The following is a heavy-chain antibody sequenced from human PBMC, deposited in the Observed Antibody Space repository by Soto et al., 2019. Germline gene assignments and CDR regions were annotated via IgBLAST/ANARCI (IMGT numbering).Heavy chain of an antibody. J-gene: IGHJ6*01. V-gene: IGHV3-33*01. D-gene: IGHD6-13*01. CDR2: IWYDGSNK. CDR1: GFTFSSYG. Sequence: QVQLVESGGGVVQPGRSLRLSCAASGFTFSSYGMHWVRQAPGKGLEWVAVIWYDGSNKYYADSVKGRFTISRDISRNTLDLQMNSLGAEGTAVYYCAREEYSSSWSFSGTYYYYGMDVWGQGTTVTVSS. CDR3: AREEYSSSWSFSGTYYYYGMDV.